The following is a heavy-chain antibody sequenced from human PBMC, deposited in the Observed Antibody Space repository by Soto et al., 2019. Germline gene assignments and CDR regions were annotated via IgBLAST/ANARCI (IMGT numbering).Heavy chain of an antibody. D-gene: IGHD3-3*01. CDR2: ISYDGSNK. V-gene: IGHV3-30*18. Sequence: GGSLRLSCAASGFTFSSYGMHWVRQAPGKGLEWVAVISYDGSNKYYADSVKGRFTISRDNSKNTLYLQMNSLRAEDTAVYYCAKDLLRFLEWLSPYFDYWGQGTLVTVSS. CDR1: GFTFSSYG. J-gene: IGHJ4*02. CDR3: AKDLLRFLEWLSPYFDY.